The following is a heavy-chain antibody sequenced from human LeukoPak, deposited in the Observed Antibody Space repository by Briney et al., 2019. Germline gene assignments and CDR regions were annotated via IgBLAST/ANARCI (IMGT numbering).Heavy chain of an antibody. CDR3: ARLISGNSPSTLRYYYYMDV. Sequence: GSLRLSCAASGFTFSNAWMSWIRQPPGKGLEWIGEINHSGSTNYNPSLKSRVTISVDTSKSQFSLKLSSVTAADTAVYYCARLISGNSPSTLRYYYYMDVWGKGTTVTISS. D-gene: IGHD4-23*01. V-gene: IGHV4-34*01. J-gene: IGHJ6*03. CDR2: INHSGST. CDR1: GFTFSNAW.